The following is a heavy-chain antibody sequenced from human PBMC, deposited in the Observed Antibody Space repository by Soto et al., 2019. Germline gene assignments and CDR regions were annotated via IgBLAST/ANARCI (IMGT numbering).Heavy chain of an antibody. CDR2: VYYSGST. D-gene: IGHD3-9*01. Sequence: LSLTCTVSGGSISSYYWSWIRQPPGKGLEWIGYVYYSGSTNYNPSLKSRVTISVDTSKNQSSLKLSSVTAADTAVYYCARDRYYDILTGYRAYYGMDVWGQGTTVTVSS. J-gene: IGHJ6*02. CDR3: ARDRYYDILTGYRAYYGMDV. V-gene: IGHV4-59*01. CDR1: GGSISSYY.